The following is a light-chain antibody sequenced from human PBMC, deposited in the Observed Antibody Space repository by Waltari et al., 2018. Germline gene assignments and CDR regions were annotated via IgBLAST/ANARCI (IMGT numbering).Light chain of an antibody. Sequence: QSVLTQPPSASETPGQRVIIPCSGSSSNLGSNFLYWYQQLPGTAPKLLIDGNNQRPSGVPGRFSASKSGTSASLAISGLRSEDEAVYYCASWDDSHYVFGTGTQVTVL. CDR3: ASWDDSHYV. CDR2: GNN. CDR1: SSNLGSNF. J-gene: IGLJ1*01. V-gene: IGLV1-47*01.